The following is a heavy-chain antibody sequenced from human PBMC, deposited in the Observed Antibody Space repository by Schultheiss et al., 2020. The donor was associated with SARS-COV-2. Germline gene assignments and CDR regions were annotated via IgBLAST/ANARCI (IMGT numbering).Heavy chain of an antibody. CDR1: GFTFDDYA. Sequence: GGSLRLSCAASGFTFDDYAMHWVRQAPGKGLEWVSGISWNSGSIGYADSVKGRFTTSRDNSKNTLYLQMNSLRAEDTAVYYCARDPSYYGGNSFPFDYWGQGTLVTVSS. V-gene: IGHV3-9*01. CDR2: ISWNSGSI. CDR3: ARDPSYYGGNSFPFDY. D-gene: IGHD4-23*01. J-gene: IGHJ4*02.